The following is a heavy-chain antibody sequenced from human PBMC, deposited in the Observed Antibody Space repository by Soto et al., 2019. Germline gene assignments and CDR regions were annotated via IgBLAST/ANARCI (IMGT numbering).Heavy chain of an antibody. Sequence: SETLSLTCAVSAGSISSGGYSWSWIRQPPGKGLEWIGYIYHSGSTYYNPSLKSRVTISVDRSKNQFSLKLSSVTAADTAVYYCARGGEGFDYWGQGTLVTVSS. J-gene: IGHJ4*01. CDR3: ARGGEGFDY. CDR1: AGSISSGGYS. D-gene: IGHD3-10*01. V-gene: IGHV4-30-2*01. CDR2: IYHSGST.